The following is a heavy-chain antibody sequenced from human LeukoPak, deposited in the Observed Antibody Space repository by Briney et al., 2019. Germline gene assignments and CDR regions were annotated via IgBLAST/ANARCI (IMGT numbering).Heavy chain of an antibody. CDR1: GFTFRHYG. V-gene: IGHV3-30*02. Sequence: GGSLRLSXATSGFTFRHYGMHWVRQAPGKGLEWVAVIWNDGSDQRYADFVRGRFTVSRDNSNNILYLHMNGLTADDTARYYCAKDGVGSDNYHAFDIWGQGTVVSVSS. CDR2: IWNDGSDQ. D-gene: IGHD1-20*01. CDR3: AKDGVGSDNYHAFDI. J-gene: IGHJ3*02.